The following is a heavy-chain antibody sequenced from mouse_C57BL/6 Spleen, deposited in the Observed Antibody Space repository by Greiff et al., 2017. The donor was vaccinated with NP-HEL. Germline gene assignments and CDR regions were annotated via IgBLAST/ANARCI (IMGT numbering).Heavy chain of an antibody. CDR3: ARDRAVVGYAMDY. Sequence: EVKLVESGGGLVKPGGSLKLSCAASGFTFSSYAMSWVRQTPEKRLEWVATISDGGSYTYYPDNVKGRFTISRDNATNNLYLQMSHLQSEDTAMYYCARDRAVVGYAMDYWGQGTSVTVSS. J-gene: IGHJ4*01. CDR2: ISDGGSYT. V-gene: IGHV5-4*01. D-gene: IGHD1-1*01. CDR1: GFTFSSYA.